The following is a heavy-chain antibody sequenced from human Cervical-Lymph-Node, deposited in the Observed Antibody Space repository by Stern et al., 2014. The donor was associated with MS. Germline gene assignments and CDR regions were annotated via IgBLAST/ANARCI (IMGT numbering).Heavy chain of an antibody. CDR1: GFTFSSYA. Sequence: EVQLVESGGDLVQPGGSLRLSCAASGFTFSSYAMSWVRQAPGKGLEWVSAISGSGGSTYYADSVNGRFTISRDNSKNTLYLQMNSLRAEDTAVYYCAKDSSSWYMENWFDPWGQGTLVTVSS. J-gene: IGHJ5*02. D-gene: IGHD6-13*01. V-gene: IGHV3-23*04. CDR2: ISGSGGST. CDR3: AKDSSSWYMENWFDP.